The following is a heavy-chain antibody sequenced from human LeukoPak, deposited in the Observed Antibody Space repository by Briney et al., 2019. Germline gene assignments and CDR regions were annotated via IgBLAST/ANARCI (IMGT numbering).Heavy chain of an antibody. Sequence: GGSLRLSCAASGFTFSNAWMSWVRQAPGKGLEWVGRIKSKIDGGTTEYAAPVKGRFTISRDDSKNTLYLQMNSLTTEDTAVYYCLVVATGKFDYWGQGTLVTVSS. CDR1: GFTFSNAW. J-gene: IGHJ4*02. D-gene: IGHD6-13*01. CDR2: IKSKIDGGTT. CDR3: LVVATGKFDY. V-gene: IGHV3-15*05.